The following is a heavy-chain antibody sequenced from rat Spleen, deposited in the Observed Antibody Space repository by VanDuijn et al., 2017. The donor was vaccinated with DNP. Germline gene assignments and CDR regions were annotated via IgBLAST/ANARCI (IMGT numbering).Heavy chain of an antibody. D-gene: IGHD1-11*01. Sequence: EVQLVESGGDLVQPGRSLKLSCAASGFTFGNSYMAWVRQAPKEGLEWVASISTGGGNTYYRDSVKGRFTISRDNAKSTLYLQMDSLRSEDTATYYCATRLYYGGYYWGQGVMVTVSS. CDR3: ATRLYYGGYY. J-gene: IGHJ2*01. V-gene: IGHV5-25*01. CDR2: ISTGGGNT. CDR1: GFTFGNSY.